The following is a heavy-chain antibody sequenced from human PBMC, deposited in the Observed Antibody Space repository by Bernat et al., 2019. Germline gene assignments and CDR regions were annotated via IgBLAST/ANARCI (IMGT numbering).Heavy chain of an antibody. CDR2: IKSKADGGTT. Sequence: EVQLLESGGGLVKPGGSLRLSCAASGFTFIDAWMNWVRQAPGKGLEFIGRIKSKADGGTTDYAAPVKGRFTISRDDSQNMVHLQMNDLKTDDTALYYCTTKQTPRQYNGENCYDSWGQGALVTVSS. D-gene: IGHD2-8*01. CDR1: GFTFIDAW. V-gene: IGHV3-15*01. CDR3: TTKQTPRQYNGENCYDS. J-gene: IGHJ4*02.